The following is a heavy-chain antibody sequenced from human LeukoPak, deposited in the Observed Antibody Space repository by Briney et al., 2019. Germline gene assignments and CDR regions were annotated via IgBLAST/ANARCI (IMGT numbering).Heavy chain of an antibody. CDR1: GYTFTGYY. Sequence: ASVKVSCKASGYTFTGYYMHWVRQAPGQGLEWMGRINPNSGGTNYAQKFQGRVTMTRDTSISTAYMGLSRRRSDDTAVCYCARYGTTIGSPGTWFDPWGQGTLVTVSS. J-gene: IGHJ5*02. CDR3: ARYGTTIGSPGTWFDP. CDR2: INPNSGGT. V-gene: IGHV1-2*06. D-gene: IGHD2-8*01.